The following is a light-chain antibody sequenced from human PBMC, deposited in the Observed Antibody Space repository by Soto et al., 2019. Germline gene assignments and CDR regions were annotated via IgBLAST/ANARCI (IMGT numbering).Light chain of an antibody. J-gene: IGKJ4*01. CDR3: QQSYSDPL. CDR2: GAS. Sequence: DIRMTQSPSSLSASVGDRVTITCRASQSISTYLNWYQQKPGKAPKLLIYGASSLQSGVPSRFSGSGSGTDFTLTISGLQPEEFATYYCQQSYSDPLFGGGTKVEIK. V-gene: IGKV1-39*01. CDR1: QSISTY.